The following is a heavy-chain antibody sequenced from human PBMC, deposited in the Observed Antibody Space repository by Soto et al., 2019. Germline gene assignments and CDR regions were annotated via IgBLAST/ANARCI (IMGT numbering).Heavy chain of an antibody. V-gene: IGHV3-30*03. D-gene: IGHD5-18*01. Sequence: GGSLRRSCAASGFTFSSYGMHWVRQAPGKGLEWVAVISYDGSNKYYADSVKGRFTISRDNSKNTLYLQMNSLRAEDTAVYYCAHHGYSYGYDYWGQGTLVTVSP. J-gene: IGHJ4*02. CDR1: GFTFSSYG. CDR3: AHHGYSYGYDY. CDR2: ISYDGSNK.